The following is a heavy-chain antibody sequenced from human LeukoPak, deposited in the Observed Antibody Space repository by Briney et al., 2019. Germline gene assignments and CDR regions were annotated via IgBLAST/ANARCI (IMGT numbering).Heavy chain of an antibody. J-gene: IGHJ6*03. CDR3: AKGTAYCSRLSFDYYYMDV. V-gene: IGHV3-66*02. Sequence: GGSLRLSCAASGFTVSTNYMSWVRQAPGKGLEWVSVTYSGGTIYYAESVKGRFTISRDNSKNTLYLQMSSLRTEDTAMYYCAKGTAYCSRLSFDYYYMDVWGRGTTVTVSS. CDR1: GFTVSTNY. CDR2: TYSGGTI. D-gene: IGHD2-15*01.